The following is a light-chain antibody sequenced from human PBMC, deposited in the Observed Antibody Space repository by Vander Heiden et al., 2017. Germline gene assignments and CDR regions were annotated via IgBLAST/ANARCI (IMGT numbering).Light chain of an antibody. Sequence: VPTQPPPSSGTPGQTVNISCSGSSYNIGSRTVNWYQHLPGTAPKLLIYSNNQRPSGVPDRIAASKSGTSASLAVSGLQSEDEADYYCSAWDNSLNAWVFGGGTKLTVL. CDR3: SAWDNSLNAWV. CDR1: SYNIGSRT. V-gene: IGLV1-44*01. J-gene: IGLJ3*02. CDR2: SNN.